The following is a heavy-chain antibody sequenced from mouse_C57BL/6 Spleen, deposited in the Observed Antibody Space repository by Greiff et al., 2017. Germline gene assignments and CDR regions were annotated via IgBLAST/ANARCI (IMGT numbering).Heavy chain of an antibody. CDR2: FYPGSGSI. V-gene: IGHV1-62-2*01. J-gene: IGHJ4*01. D-gene: IGHD1-1*01. CDR3: ARHEDDCSYGYAMDY. CDR1: GFNFTEYT. Sequence: VKLMESGAELVKPGASVKLSCKASGFNFTEYTIHWVKQRSGQGLEWIGWFYPGSGSIEYNAKLKDRATLTADKSSSTIYMELSRLTSEDSAVYFCARHEDDCSYGYAMDYWGQGTSVTVSS.